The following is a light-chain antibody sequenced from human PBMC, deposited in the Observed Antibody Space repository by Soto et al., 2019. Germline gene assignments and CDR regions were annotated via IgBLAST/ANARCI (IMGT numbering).Light chain of an antibody. V-gene: IGKV3-20*01. CDR1: QSVSSSH. J-gene: IGKJ1*01. CDR3: QQYGSSPTT. CDR2: SAS. Sequence: IVFTQSPGTLSSSAGERATLSCRASQSVSSSHLAWYQQKHGQAPRLIIYSASSRATGIPDRFSGSGSGTDLTLTISRLEPEDSAAYYCQQYGSSPTTFGQGTKVDIK.